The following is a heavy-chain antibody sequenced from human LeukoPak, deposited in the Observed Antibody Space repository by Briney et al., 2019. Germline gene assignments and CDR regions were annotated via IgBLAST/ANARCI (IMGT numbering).Heavy chain of an antibody. V-gene: IGHV3-33*01. Sequence: AGGSLRLSCAASGFTFSSYGIHWVRQASGKGLEWVAVIWYDGSNKYYADSVKGRFTISRDNSKNTLYLQMNSLRAEDTAVYYCARGREVLGDLSSLYFDYWGQGTLVTVSS. J-gene: IGHJ4*02. D-gene: IGHD3-10*01. CDR3: ARGREVLGDLSSLYFDY. CDR1: GFTFSSYG. CDR2: IWYDGSNK.